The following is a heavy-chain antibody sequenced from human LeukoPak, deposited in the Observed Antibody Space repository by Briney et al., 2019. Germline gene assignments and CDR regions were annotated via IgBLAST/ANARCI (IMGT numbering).Heavy chain of an antibody. CDR2: IRSKADNYAT. CDR3: SGQLQGDCRGGSCYSRPY. CDR1: GLTFSDSV. Sequence: GGSLRLSCAVSGLTFSDSVMHWVRQASGKGLEWVGRIRSKADNYATAYSGSVKGRFTISRDDSKSTAYLLMNSLKTEDTAVYYCSGQLQGDCRGGSCYSRPYWGQGTLVTVSS. V-gene: IGHV3-73*01. J-gene: IGHJ4*02. D-gene: IGHD2-15*01.